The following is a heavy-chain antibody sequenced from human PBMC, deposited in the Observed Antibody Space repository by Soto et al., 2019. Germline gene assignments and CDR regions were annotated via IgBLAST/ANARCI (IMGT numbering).Heavy chain of an antibody. D-gene: IGHD2-15*01. CDR3: ARSYCSGGSCRDAFDI. CDR2: IIPILGIA. V-gene: IGHV1-69*02. J-gene: IGHJ3*02. CDR1: GGTFSSYT. Sequence: QVPLVQSGAEVKKPGSSVKVSCKASGGTFSSYTISWVRQAPGQGLEWMGRIIPILGIANYAQKFQGRVTITADKSTSTAYMELSSLRSEDTAVYYCARSYCSGGSCRDAFDIWGQGTMVTVSS.